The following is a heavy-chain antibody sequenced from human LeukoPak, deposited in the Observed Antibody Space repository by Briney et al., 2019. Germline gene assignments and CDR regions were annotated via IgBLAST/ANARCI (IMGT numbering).Heavy chain of an antibody. Sequence: PGGSLRLSCAASGFTFSSYSMNWVRQAPGKGLEWVSSISSSSSSYIYYVDSVKGRFTISRDNAKNSLYLQMNSLRAEDTAVYYCARDKGNYDFVRRKNYYMDVWGKGTSVTITS. D-gene: IGHD3/OR15-3a*01. J-gene: IGHJ6*03. CDR3: ARDKGNYDFVRRKNYYMDV. CDR2: ISSSSSSYI. CDR1: GFTFSSYS. V-gene: IGHV3-21*01.